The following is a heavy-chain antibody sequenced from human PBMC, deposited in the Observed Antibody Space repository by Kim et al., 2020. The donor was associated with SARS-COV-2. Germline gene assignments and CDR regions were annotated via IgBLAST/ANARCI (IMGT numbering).Heavy chain of an antibody. CDR1: GGSISSSSYY. Sequence: SETLSLTCTVSGGSISSSSYYWGWIRQPPGKGLEWIGSIYYSGSTYYNPSLKSRVTISVDTSKNQFSLKLSSVTAADTAVYYCSSGWYWGVGDYWGQGTLVTVSS. CDR2: IYYSGST. V-gene: IGHV4-39*01. CDR3: SSGWYWGVGDY. J-gene: IGHJ4*02. D-gene: IGHD6-19*01.